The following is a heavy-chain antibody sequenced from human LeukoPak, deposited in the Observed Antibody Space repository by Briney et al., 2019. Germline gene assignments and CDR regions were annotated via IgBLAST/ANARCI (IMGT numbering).Heavy chain of an antibody. V-gene: IGHV4-31*03. D-gene: IGHD2-8*02. CDR3: ARESKGLVWIDP. J-gene: IGHJ5*02. CDR2: IYYSGST. Sequence: PSQTLSLTCTASGGSISSGGYYWSWIRQHPGKGLEWIGYIYYSGSTYYNPSLKSRVTISVDTSKNQFSLKLSSVTAADTAVYYCARESKGLVWIDPWGQGTLVTVSS. CDR1: GGSISSGGYY.